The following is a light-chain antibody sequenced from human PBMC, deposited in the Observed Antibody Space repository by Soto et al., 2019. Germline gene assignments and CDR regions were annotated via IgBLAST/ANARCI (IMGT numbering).Light chain of an antibody. CDR1: HSIYTY. J-gene: IGKJ5*01. V-gene: IGKV1-39*01. CDR3: QQGYSTIT. CDR2: AAS. Sequence: DVQMTQSPSSLSASVGDRVTITCRASHSIYTYLNWYQQRPGEAPKVLIYAASTLQDGIPSRFSGSGSGTDFTLTIRGLQPEDFATYYCQQGYSTITFGQGTRLEI.